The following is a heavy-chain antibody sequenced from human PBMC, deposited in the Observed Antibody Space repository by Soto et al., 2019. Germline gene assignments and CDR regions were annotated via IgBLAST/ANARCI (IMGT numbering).Heavy chain of an antibody. CDR3: ARSPQYCSSTTCRAYFDY. D-gene: IGHD2-2*01. CDR1: GFSFDNYA. CDR2: ISWNSGNT. V-gene: IGHV3-9*01. J-gene: IGHJ4*02. Sequence: EVQLVESGGGLVQPGRSLRLSCAASGFSFDNYAMHWVRQAPGKGLEWVSSISWNSGNTDYADSVKGRFIISRDSAKNFLYLQMNSLRAEDTALYYCARSPQYCSSTTCRAYFDYWGQGTLVTVSS.